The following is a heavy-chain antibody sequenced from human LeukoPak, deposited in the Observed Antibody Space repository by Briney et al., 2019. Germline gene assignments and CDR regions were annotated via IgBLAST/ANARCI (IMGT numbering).Heavy chain of an antibody. D-gene: IGHD1-26*01. Sequence: ASVKVSCKVSGYTLTELSMHWVRQAPGKGLEWMGGFDPEDGETIYAHKFQGRVTMTEDTSTDTAYMELSSLRSEDTAVYYCATDVATTLTGWCFDYWGQGTLVTVSS. CDR2: FDPEDGET. CDR1: GYTLTELS. V-gene: IGHV1-24*01. J-gene: IGHJ4*02. CDR3: ATDVATTLTGWCFDY.